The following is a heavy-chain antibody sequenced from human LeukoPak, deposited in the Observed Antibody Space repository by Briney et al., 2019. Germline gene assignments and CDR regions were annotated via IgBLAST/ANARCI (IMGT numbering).Heavy chain of an antibody. V-gene: IGHV3-21*01. CDR1: GFTFMSYS. J-gene: IGHJ4*02. CDR3: ARDRPTYYYDSSGSAFDY. CDR2: ISSSSSYI. D-gene: IGHD3-22*01. Sequence: GGALRLSCAASGFTFMSYSMNWVRQAPGKGLEWVSSISSSSSYIYYADSVKGRFTISRDNAKNSLYLQINSLRGEDTAVYYCARDRPTYYYDSSGSAFDYWGQGTLVTVSS.